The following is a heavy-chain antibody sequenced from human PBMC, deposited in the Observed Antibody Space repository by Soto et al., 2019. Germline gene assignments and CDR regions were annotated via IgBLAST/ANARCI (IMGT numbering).Heavy chain of an antibody. D-gene: IGHD2-15*01. J-gene: IGHJ5*02. Sequence: QLQLQESGPGLVKTSETLYVTCTVSGGSMSRNNYYWGWIRQPPGKGLEWIASILSSGSTYYNPSLKRRVTIFVDTSKNQFSLKMNSVTAADTAVYYCARPQTGHSGGSQFDPWGQGTLVTVSS. CDR3: ARPQTGHSGGSQFDP. CDR1: GGSMSRNNYY. V-gene: IGHV4-39*01. CDR2: ILSSGST.